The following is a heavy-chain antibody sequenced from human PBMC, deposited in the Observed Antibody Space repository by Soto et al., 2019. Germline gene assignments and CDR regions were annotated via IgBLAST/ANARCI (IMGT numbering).Heavy chain of an antibody. CDR1: GFSLSTSGVG. CDR3: AHRSITIFGGGAFDI. J-gene: IGHJ3*02. D-gene: IGHD3-3*01. Sequence: QITLKESGPTLVKPTQTLTLTCTFSGFSLSTSGVGVGWIRQPPGKALEWLALIYWDDDKRYSPSLKSRLTITKDTSKNQVVLTMTNMDPVDTATYYCAHRSITIFGGGAFDIWGQGTMVTVSS. CDR2: IYWDDDK. V-gene: IGHV2-5*02.